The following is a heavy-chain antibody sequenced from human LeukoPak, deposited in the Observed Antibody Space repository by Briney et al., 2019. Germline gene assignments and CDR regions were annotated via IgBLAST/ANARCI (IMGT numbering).Heavy chain of an antibody. CDR1: GFTLQGYW. V-gene: IGHV3-74*01. D-gene: IGHD3-16*01. CDR2: INSDGSTT. J-gene: IGHJ5*02. CDR3: AGEEGVREFDP. Sequence: GGALRLSRAAPGFTLQGYWVDLGRQTPGEGLVWVSRINSDGSTTSYADSVKGRFTISRDNSKNTLYLQMNSLRAEDTAVYYRAGEEGVREFDPWGQGTLVTVSS.